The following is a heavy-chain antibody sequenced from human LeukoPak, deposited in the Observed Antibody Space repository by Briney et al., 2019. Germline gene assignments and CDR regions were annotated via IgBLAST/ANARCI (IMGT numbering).Heavy chain of an antibody. CDR2: IYTSGST. J-gene: IGHJ3*02. V-gene: IGHV4-4*07. CDR3: ARTWLYCSSTSCYEPAFDI. D-gene: IGHD2-2*01. Sequence: SETLSLTCTASGGSLSSYYRRWIRQPAGKGLEWIGRIYTSGSTNYNPSLKSRVTMSADTSKNQFSLKLSSVTAADTAVYYCARTWLYCSSTSCYEPAFDIWGQGTMVTVSS. CDR1: GGSLSSYY.